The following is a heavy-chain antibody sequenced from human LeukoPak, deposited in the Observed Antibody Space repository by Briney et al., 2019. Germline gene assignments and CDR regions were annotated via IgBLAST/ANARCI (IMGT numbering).Heavy chain of an antibody. CDR2: IIPIFGTA. D-gene: IGHD3-22*01. J-gene: IGHJ4*02. CDR1: GGTSSSYA. CDR3: ARDHSYYYDSSGYYYY. V-gene: IGHV1-69*13. Sequence: ASVRVSCKASGGTSSSYAISWVRQAPGQGLEWMGGIIPIFGTANYAQKFQGRVTITADESTSTAYMELSSLRSEDTAVYYCARDHSYYYDSSGYYYYWGQGTLVTVSS.